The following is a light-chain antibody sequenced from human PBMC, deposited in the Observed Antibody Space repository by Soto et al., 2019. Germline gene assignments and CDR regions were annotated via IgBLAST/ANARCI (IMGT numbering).Light chain of an antibody. J-gene: IGKJ1*01. CDR1: QSVSRSY. V-gene: IGKV3-20*01. Sequence: EIVSTQSPGTLSLSPGERATLSCRASQSVSRSYLAWYQQKPGQAPRLLIYGASSRATGIPDRFSGSGSGTDFTLTISRLEPEDFAVYYCQQYGSSPRTFGQGTKVEIK. CDR2: GAS. CDR3: QQYGSSPRT.